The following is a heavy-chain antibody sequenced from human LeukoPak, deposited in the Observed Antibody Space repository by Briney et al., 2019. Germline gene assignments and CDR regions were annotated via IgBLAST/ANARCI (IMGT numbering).Heavy chain of an antibody. Sequence: GGSLRLSCAASGITFSSYAMSWVRQAPGKGLEWVSAISGSGGSTYYADSVKGRFTISRDNSKNTLYLQMNSLRAEDTAVYYCAKPGIAVARRYYFDYWGQGTLVTVSS. CDR1: GITFSSYA. V-gene: IGHV3-23*01. CDR3: AKPGIAVARRYYFDY. D-gene: IGHD6-19*01. J-gene: IGHJ4*02. CDR2: ISGSGGST.